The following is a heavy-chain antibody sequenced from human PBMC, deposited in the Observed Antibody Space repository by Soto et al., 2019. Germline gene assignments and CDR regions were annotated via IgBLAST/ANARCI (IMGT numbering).Heavy chain of an antibody. J-gene: IGHJ4*02. CDR3: AIGFLGYCSSTSCYVFDY. Sequence: ASVKVSCKASGGTFSSYAISWVRQAPGQGLEWMGGIIPIFGTANYAQKFQGRVTITADESTSTAYMELSSLRSEDTAVYYCAIGFLGYCSSTSCYVFDYWGQGTLVTV. CDR1: GGTFSSYA. V-gene: IGHV1-69*13. CDR2: IIPIFGTA. D-gene: IGHD2-2*01.